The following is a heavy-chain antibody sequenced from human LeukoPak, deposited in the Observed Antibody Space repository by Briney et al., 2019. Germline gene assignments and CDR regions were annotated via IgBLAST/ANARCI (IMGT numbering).Heavy chain of an antibody. CDR2: IIPIFGTA. J-gene: IGHJ5*02. CDR3: ARAVAGMNWFDP. V-gene: IGHV1-69*06. CDR1: GYTFTGYY. D-gene: IGHD6-19*01. Sequence: ASVKVSCKASGYTFTGYYMHWVRQAPGQGLEWMGGIIPIFGTANYAQKFQGRVTITADKSTSTAYMGLSSLRSEDTAVYYCARAVAGMNWFDPWGQGTLVTVSS.